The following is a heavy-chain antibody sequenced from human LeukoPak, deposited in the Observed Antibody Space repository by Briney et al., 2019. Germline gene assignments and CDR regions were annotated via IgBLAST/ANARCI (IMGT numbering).Heavy chain of an antibody. Sequence: PSETLSLTCAVSGYSISSGYYWGWIRQPPGKGLEWIGIIYHSGSTYYNPSLKSRVTISVDTSKNQFSLKLSSVTAADTAVYYCARRDCSSTSCSFDYWGQGTLVTVSS. J-gene: IGHJ4*02. CDR2: IYHSGST. CDR3: ARRDCSSTSCSFDY. CDR1: GYSISSGYY. V-gene: IGHV4-38-2*01. D-gene: IGHD2-2*01.